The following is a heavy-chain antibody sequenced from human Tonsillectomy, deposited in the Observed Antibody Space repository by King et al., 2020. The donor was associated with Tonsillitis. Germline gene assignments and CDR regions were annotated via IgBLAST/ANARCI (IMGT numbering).Heavy chain of an antibody. V-gene: IGHV4-34*01. CDR3: AVARGVEGYFDY. CDR2: INHSGGT. D-gene: IGHD3-10*01. CDR1: GGSFSAYY. J-gene: IGHJ4*02. Sequence: VQLQQWGAGLLKPSETLSLTCAVYGGSFSAYYWSWIRQPPGKGLEWIGEINHSGGTNYNPSLKSRVTISLDTSKNQSSLKLNSVTAADTAVYYCAVARGVEGYFDYWGQGTLVTVSS.